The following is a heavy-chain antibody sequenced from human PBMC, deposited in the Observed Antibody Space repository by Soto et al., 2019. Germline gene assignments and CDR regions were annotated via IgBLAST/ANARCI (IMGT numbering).Heavy chain of an antibody. CDR2: IGTAGDT. CDR3: ARGRLISLYYFDY. D-gene: IGHD2-15*01. CDR1: GFTFSNSD. J-gene: IGHJ4*02. Sequence: EVQLVESGGGLVQPGGSLRLSCAASGFTFSNSDMHGFRQVTGKGLEWVSTIGTAGDTYYPGSVKGRFTISRENAKNSLYLQMNSLRAEDTAVYYCARGRLISLYYFDYWGQGTLVTVSS. V-gene: IGHV3-13*01.